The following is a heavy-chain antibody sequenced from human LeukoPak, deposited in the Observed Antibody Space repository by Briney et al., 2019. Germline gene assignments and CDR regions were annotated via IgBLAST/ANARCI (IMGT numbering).Heavy chain of an antibody. CDR1: GFTFSSYG. CDR2: IWYDGSNK. D-gene: IGHD1-26*01. V-gene: IGHV3-33*01. CDR3: ARETTTLDY. Sequence: PSRSLRLSCAASGFTFSSYGMHWVRQAPGKGLEWVAVIWYDGSNKFYADSVKGRFTISRDNSKNTLYLQMNSLRAEDTAVYYCARETTTLDYWGQGTLVTVSS. J-gene: IGHJ4*02.